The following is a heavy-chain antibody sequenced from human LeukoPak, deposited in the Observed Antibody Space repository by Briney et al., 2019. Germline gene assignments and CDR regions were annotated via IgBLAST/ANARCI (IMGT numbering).Heavy chain of an antibody. V-gene: IGHV3-11*01. J-gene: IGHJ4*02. CDR3: ARGGYYDSSGHESY. CDR2: ISTSGSII. Sequence: GGSLRLSCAASGFTFSDYYMSWIRQAPGKGLEWVSYISTSGSIIYYADSVKGRFTISRDNAKNSLHVQMNSLRVEDTAVYYCARGGYYDSSGHESYWGQGTLVTVSS. CDR1: GFTFSDYY. D-gene: IGHD3-22*01.